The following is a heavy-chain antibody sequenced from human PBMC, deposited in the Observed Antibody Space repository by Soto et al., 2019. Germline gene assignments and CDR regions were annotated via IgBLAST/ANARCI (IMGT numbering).Heavy chain of an antibody. CDR3: AKGRSYYYYYGVDV. V-gene: IGHV3-23*01. CDR2: ISGSGGSA. CDR1: GFTFSSHA. Sequence: PGGSLRLSCAASGFTFSSHAMAWVRQSPGKGLEWVSGISGSGGSAYYADSVKGRFTISRDNSKNTLFLQMISLRAEDTAVYYCAKGRSYYYYYGVDVWGQGTTVTVSS. J-gene: IGHJ6*02.